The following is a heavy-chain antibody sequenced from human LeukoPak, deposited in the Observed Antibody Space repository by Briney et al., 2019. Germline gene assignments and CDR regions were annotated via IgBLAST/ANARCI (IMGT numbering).Heavy chain of an antibody. CDR2: IWYDGSNK. CDR1: GFTFSSYG. D-gene: IGHD3-22*01. J-gene: IGHJ4*02. Sequence: GGSLRLSCAASGFTFSSYGMHWVRQAPGKGLEWVAVIWYDGSNKYYAGSVKGRFTISRDNSKNTLYLQMNSLRAEDTAVYYCASQDSSGYYLDYWGQGTLVTVSS. V-gene: IGHV3-33*01. CDR3: ASQDSSGYYLDY.